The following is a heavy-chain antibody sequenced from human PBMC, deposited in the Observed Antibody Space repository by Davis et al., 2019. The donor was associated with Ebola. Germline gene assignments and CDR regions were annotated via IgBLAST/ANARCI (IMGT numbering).Heavy chain of an antibody. CDR3: ARDLPGGDWYFDL. CDR2: IRSDGSST. J-gene: IGHJ2*01. CDR1: GFTFSSYW. V-gene: IGHV3-74*01. Sequence: GESLKISCAAFGFTFSSYWMHWVRQAPGKGLVWVSRIRSDGSSTSYADSVEGRFIISRDNAKNTLFLQMNSLRAEDTAVYYCARDLPGGDWYFDLWGRGTLVTVSS. D-gene: IGHD1-14*01.